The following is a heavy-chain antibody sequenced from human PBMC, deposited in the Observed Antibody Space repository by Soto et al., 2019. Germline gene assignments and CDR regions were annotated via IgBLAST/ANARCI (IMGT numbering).Heavy chain of an antibody. CDR3: ARGSGGSSSWYVPSSYYYYGMDV. CDR1: WGSISSYC. J-gene: IGHJ6*02. V-gene: IGHV4-59*01. Sequence: PSETLSLTCTVSWGSISSYCWSWILQPPGKGLEWIGYIYYSGSTNYNPSLKRRVTISVDTSKNQFSLKLSSVTAADTAVYYCARGSGGSSSWYVPSSYYYYGMDVWGQGTTVTVSS. D-gene: IGHD6-13*01. CDR2: IYYSGST.